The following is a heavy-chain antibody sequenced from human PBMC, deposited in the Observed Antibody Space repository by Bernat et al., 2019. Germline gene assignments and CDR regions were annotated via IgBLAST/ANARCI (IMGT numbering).Heavy chain of an antibody. V-gene: IGHV3-23*01. CDR2: ISGSGGST. D-gene: IGHD6-13*01. CDR1: GFTFSSYA. CDR3: ARVGEQQLVLDY. Sequence: EVQLLESGGGLVQPGGSLRLSCAASGFTFSSYAMSWVRQAPGKGLEWVSAISGSGGSTYYADSVKGRFTISRDNSKNTLYLQMNSLRAEDTAVYYCARVGEQQLVLDYWGQGTRVTVSS. J-gene: IGHJ4*02.